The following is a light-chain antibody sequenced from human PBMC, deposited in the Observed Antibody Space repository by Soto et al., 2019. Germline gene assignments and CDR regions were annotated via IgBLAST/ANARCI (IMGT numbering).Light chain of an antibody. CDR3: VLFMRSGISV. V-gene: IGLV8-61*01. J-gene: IGLJ2*01. CDR2: STN. CDR1: SGSVSSSYY. Sequence: QTVVTQEPSFSVSPGGTVTLTCGLSSGSVSSSYYPSWYQQTPGQAPRTLIYSTNTRSSGVPDRFSGSILGNKAALTITGAQADDESDYYCVLFMRSGISVFGGGTKVTVL.